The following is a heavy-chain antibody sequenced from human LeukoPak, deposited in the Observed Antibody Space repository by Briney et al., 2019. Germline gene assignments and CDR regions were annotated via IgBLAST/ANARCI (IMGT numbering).Heavy chain of an antibody. CDR3: AKDSSSRGWYFEH. CDR1: GFSFSYYG. Sequence: GGSLRLSCAASGFSFSYYGMHWVRQAPGKGLEWVSFISFDGSITYNADSVKGRLTISRDNSKNTVYLQMNRLRAEDTAVYFCAKDSSSRGWYFEHWGQGTLVTVSS. CDR2: ISFDGSIT. J-gene: IGHJ4*02. V-gene: IGHV3-30*18. D-gene: IGHD6-19*01.